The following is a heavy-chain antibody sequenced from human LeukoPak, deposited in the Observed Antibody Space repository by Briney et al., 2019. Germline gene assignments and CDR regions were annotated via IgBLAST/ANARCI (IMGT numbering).Heavy chain of an antibody. J-gene: IGHJ4*02. CDR1: GGSINNYY. D-gene: IGHD4-23*01. Sequence: SETLSLTCTVSGGSINNYYWSWIRQPPGKGLEWIGYIYYSGSTDYNPSLKSRVTISIDASKNQFSLRLRSVTAADTAVYYCARAAIGSNSVFDYWGQGTLVTVSS. V-gene: IGHV4-59*01. CDR2: IYYSGST. CDR3: ARAAIGSNSVFDY.